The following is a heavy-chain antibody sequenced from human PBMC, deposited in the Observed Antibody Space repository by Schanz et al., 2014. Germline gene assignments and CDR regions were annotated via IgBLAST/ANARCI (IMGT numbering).Heavy chain of an antibody. J-gene: IGHJ4*01. CDR3: VRERFFAFDY. CDR2: VSRSTPDI. D-gene: IGHD3-3*01. Sequence: VQLVESGGGVVQPGRSLRLSCAASGFTFSSYSMNWVRQAPGKGVEWVSYVSRSTPDIYYADSAKGRFTMSRDNAKNSVFLQMNSLRAEDTAVYYCVRERFFAFDYWGQGTTVTVSS. CDR1: GFTFSSYS. V-gene: IGHV3-48*01.